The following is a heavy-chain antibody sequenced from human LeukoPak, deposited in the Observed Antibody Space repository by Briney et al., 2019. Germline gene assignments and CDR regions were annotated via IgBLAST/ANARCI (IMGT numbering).Heavy chain of an antibody. D-gene: IGHD5-24*01. CDR3: ARSREPGRDGDY. Sequence: QPGGSLRLSCAASGFTFTSYWMHWVRQAPGKGLVWVPSINTDGSSPSYADYAKGRFTISRDNAKNTLSLRMNSLRAEDTAVYYCARSREPGRDGDYWGQGTLVTVSS. J-gene: IGHJ4*02. V-gene: IGHV3-74*01. CDR1: GFTFTSYW. CDR2: INTDGSSP.